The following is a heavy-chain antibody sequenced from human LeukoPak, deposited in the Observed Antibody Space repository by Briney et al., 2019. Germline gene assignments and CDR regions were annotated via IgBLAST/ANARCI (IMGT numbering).Heavy chain of an antibody. CDR1: GFTFRNYV. CDR3: AKDDSLLDY. Sequence: HPGGSLRLSCAASGFTFRNYVIHWVRQAPGKGLEWVAVTSSDLNVKLYADSVKGRFTISRDNSKNTLYLQMNSLRAEDTAVYYCAKDDSLLDYWGQGTLVTVSS. CDR2: TSSDLNVK. J-gene: IGHJ4*02. D-gene: IGHD2-21*02. V-gene: IGHV3-30*18.